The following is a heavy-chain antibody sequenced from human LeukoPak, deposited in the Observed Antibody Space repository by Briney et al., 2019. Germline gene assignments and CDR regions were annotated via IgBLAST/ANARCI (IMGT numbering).Heavy chain of an antibody. CDR2: ISSSGSTI. J-gene: IGHJ6*02. Sequence: PGGSLRLSCAASGFTFSSYEMNWVRQAPGQGLEWVSYISSSGSTIYYADSAKGRFTISRGNAKNSLYLQMNSLRAEDTAVYYCAREGPTAKYTYCYYYGMDVWGQGTTVTVSS. CDR1: GFTFSSYE. D-gene: IGHD1-26*01. CDR3: AREGPTAKYTYCYYYGMDV. V-gene: IGHV3-48*03.